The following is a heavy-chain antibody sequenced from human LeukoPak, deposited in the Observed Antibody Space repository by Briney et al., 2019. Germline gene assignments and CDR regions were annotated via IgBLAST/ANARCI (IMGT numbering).Heavy chain of an antibody. V-gene: IGHV1-2*02. CDR1: GYTFTGYY. CDR3: ARVLPFFGSSSWYDPLGY. CDR2: INPNSGGT. J-gene: IGHJ4*02. D-gene: IGHD6-13*01. Sequence: ASVKVSCKASGYTFTGYYIHWVRQAPGQGLEWMGWINPNSGGTKYTQKFQGRVTMTRDTSISTAYMEVNSLTSDDTAVYYCARVLPFFGSSSWYDPLGYWGQGTLVTVSS.